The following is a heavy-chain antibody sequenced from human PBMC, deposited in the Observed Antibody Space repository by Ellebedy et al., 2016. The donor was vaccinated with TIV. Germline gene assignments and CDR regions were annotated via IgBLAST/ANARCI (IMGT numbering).Heavy chain of an antibody. CDR1: DGSIRPYY. Sequence: SETLSLTCVVSDGSIRPYYWTWIRQPPGRGLEWIGYAYHSGSTDYNPSLESRVTISVDTSKNQISLRLTSVTAADTALYYCACAAVTGVGDMDVWGKGTTVTVSS. J-gene: IGHJ6*03. CDR3: ACAAVTGVGDMDV. D-gene: IGHD6-19*01. V-gene: IGHV4-59*08. CDR2: AYHSGST.